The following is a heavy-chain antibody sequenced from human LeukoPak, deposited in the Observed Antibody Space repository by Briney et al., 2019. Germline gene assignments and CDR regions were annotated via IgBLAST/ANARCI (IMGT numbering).Heavy chain of an antibody. CDR3: ARQPGAGWFDP. CDR1: GYSFTSSW. Sequence: GESLQISCQASGYSFTSSWIGWARQMPGKGLEWMAIINPGDSDTRYSPSFQGQVTISADKSISTVYLQWGSLKASDTAMYYCARQPGAGWFDPWGQGTLVTVSS. CDR2: INPGDSDT. D-gene: IGHD3-10*01. V-gene: IGHV5-51*01. J-gene: IGHJ5*02.